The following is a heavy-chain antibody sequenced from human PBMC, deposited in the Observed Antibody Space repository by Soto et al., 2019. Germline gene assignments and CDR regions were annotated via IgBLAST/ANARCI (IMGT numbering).Heavy chain of an antibody. Sequence: QVQLVESGGGLVQPGGSLRLSCAASGFTFSDYYMSWIRQAPGKGLEWVSYISSSGSTIYYADSVKGRFTISRDNAKNSLYLQMTSLRDEDSAVYYCAREAYDHIWGSYRSYYFDYWGQGTLVTVSS. CDR1: GFTFSDYY. J-gene: IGHJ4*02. CDR3: AREAYDHIWGSYRSYYFDY. CDR2: ISSSGSTI. V-gene: IGHV3-11*01. D-gene: IGHD3-16*02.